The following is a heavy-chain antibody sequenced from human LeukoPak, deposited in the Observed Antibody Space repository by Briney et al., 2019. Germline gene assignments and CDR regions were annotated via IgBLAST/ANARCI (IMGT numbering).Heavy chain of an antibody. D-gene: IGHD3-16*01. Sequence: PSETLSLTCTVSGGSISSYYWSWVRQPAGKGLEWIGRIYTSGSTNLNPSLKSRVTMSVDTSKNQVSLNLSSVTAADTAVYYCARGGESYYYYYMDVWGKGTTVTVSS. CDR2: IYTSGST. CDR3: ARGGESYYYYYMDV. CDR1: GGSISSYY. J-gene: IGHJ6*03. V-gene: IGHV4-4*07.